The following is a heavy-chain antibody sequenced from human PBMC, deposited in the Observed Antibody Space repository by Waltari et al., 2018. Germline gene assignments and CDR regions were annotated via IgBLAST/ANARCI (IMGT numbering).Heavy chain of an antibody. CDR1: GFTFTDAW. CDR2: IKSKAEGGTT. Sequence: EVHLVESGGGLVEPGGSLRLSCAASGFTFTDAWMRWVRQAPGKGLECVGRIKSKAEGGTTDYVAPVKGRFSISRDDSENTLYLQMNSLKTEDTAVYYCTTDYPPYDRRGYWGQGTLVTVSS. D-gene: IGHD3-22*01. J-gene: IGHJ4*02. CDR3: TTDYPPYDRRGY. V-gene: IGHV3-15*01.